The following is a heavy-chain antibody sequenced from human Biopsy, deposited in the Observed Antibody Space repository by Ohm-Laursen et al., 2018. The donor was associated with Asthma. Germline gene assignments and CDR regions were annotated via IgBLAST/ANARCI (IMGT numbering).Heavy chain of an antibody. J-gene: IGHJ4*02. CDR2: IYYSGST. CDR1: GGSISSGAYF. V-gene: IGHV4-31*11. D-gene: IGHD5-24*01. Sequence: PSDTLSLTCAVSGGSISSGAYFWSWARQHPGKGLEWIGFIYYSGSTYYNPSLKSRVTISVDTSKNQFSLKLSSVTAADTAVYYCSRNKIEDGIYFDNWGQGTLVTVSS. CDR3: SRNKIEDGIYFDN.